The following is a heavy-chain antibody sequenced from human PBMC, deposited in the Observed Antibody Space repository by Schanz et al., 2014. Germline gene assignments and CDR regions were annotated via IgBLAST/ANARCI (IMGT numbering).Heavy chain of an antibody. CDR3: AIIGVMVAVAGTRADY. J-gene: IGHJ4*02. CDR1: GFTFSDYY. Sequence: QVQLLQFGGGVVQPGRSLRLSCAASGFTFSDYYMSWIRQAPGKGLEWVSYICSSGSYIYYADSVKGRFSISRDNAKNSLFLQMNRLRAEDTALYYCAIIGVMVAVAGTRADYWGQGTLVTVSS. D-gene: IGHD6-19*01. V-gene: IGHV3-11*04. CDR2: ICSSGSYI.